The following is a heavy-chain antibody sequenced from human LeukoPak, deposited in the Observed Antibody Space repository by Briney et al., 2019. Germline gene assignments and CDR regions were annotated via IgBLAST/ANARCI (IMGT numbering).Heavy chain of an antibody. Sequence: SVKVSCKASGGTFSSYAISWVRQAPGQGLEWMGGIIPIFGTANYAQKFQGGVTITADESTSTAYMELSSLRSEDTAVYYCAREATAAMGEFDYWGQGTLVTVSS. V-gene: IGHV1-69*13. J-gene: IGHJ4*02. CDR1: GGTFSSYA. CDR3: AREATAAMGEFDY. CDR2: IIPIFGTA. D-gene: IGHD2-2*01.